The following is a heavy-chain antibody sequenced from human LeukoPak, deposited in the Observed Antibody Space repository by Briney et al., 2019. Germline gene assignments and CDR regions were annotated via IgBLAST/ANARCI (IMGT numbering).Heavy chain of an antibody. J-gene: IGHJ6*03. D-gene: IGHD2-2*01. Sequence: SETLSLTCTVSGDSISSSSSYWGWIRQPPGKGLEWIGSIYYSGSTYYNTSLKSRVTISVDTSKNQFSLKLSSVTAADTAVYYCARGNIVVVPAATDYYYYMDVWGKGTTVTVSS. CDR1: GDSISSSSSY. V-gene: IGHV4-39*07. CDR3: ARGNIVVVPAATDYYYYMDV. CDR2: IYYSGST.